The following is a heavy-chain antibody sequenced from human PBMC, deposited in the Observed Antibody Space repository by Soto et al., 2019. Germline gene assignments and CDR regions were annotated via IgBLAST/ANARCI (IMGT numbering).Heavy chain of an antibody. D-gene: IGHD6-13*01. J-gene: IGHJ5*02. CDR2: INYSGTT. CDR3: ARLMMDRSWYFDWFDP. Sequence: QLQLQELGPGLVKPSETLSLTCTVSGGYISTASYYWGWIRQVPGKGLEWIASINYSGTTYYSPSLKSRVAVSIDTSKDQFSLKVNSVTAADTALYFCARLMMDRSWYFDWFDPWGQGTLVTVSS. V-gene: IGHV4-39*01. CDR1: GGYISTASYY.